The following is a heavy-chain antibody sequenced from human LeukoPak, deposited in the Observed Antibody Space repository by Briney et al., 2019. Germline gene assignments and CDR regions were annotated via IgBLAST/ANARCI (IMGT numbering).Heavy chain of an antibody. CDR1: GFNFRAYW. Sequence: TGGSLRLSCTTSGFNFRAYWMGWVRQAPGKGLEWVSGISWNSGIITFADSVKGRFTISRDNAKNSLYLQMNSLRAEDTAFYYCAKETMVRGPFDYWGQGTLVTVSS. CDR3: AKETMVRGPFDY. V-gene: IGHV3-9*01. J-gene: IGHJ4*02. CDR2: ISWNSGII. D-gene: IGHD3-10*01.